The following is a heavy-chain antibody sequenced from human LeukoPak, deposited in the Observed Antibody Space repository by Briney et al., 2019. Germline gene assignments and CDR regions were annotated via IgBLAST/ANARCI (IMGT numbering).Heavy chain of an antibody. J-gene: IGHJ4*02. Sequence: PGGSLRLSCAASGFTFGGFAMHWVRQAPVRGLEWVSLVTGGGTTYYADSVRGRFTISRDNSKSSLYLQMNTLRTEDTAFYYCAKDTGSGWDFDSWGQGTLVTVSS. CDR1: GFTFGGFA. CDR2: VTGGGTT. CDR3: AKDTGSGWDFDS. D-gene: IGHD6-19*01. V-gene: IGHV3-43*02.